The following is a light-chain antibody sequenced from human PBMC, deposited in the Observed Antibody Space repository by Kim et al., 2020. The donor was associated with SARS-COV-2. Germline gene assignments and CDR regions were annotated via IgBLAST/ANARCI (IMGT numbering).Light chain of an antibody. V-gene: IGLV3-19*01. CDR2: GKN. CDR3: NSRDSSDNVV. CDR1: SLRSYY. J-gene: IGLJ2*01. Sequence: VALGQTVRITCQGDSLRSYYATWYQQKPGQAPIIVIYGKNIRPSGIPDRFSGSSSGNTASLTITGTQAGDEAGYYCNSRDSSDNVVFGGGTQLTVL.